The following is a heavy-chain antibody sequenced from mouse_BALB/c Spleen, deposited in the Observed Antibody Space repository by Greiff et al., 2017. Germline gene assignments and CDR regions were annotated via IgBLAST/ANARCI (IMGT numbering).Heavy chain of an antibody. V-gene: IGHV2-6-7*01. CDR3: ARENYGNSKGWFAY. CDR1: GFSLTGYG. D-gene: IGHD2-1*01. J-gene: IGHJ3*01. CDR2: ICGDGST. Sequence: VQGVESGPGLVAPSQCLSITCTVSGFSLTGYGVNWVRQPPGKGLEWLGMICGDGSTDYYSALKSRLSISKDNSKSQVFLKMNSLQTDDTARYYCARENYGNSKGWFAYWGQGTPVTVSA.